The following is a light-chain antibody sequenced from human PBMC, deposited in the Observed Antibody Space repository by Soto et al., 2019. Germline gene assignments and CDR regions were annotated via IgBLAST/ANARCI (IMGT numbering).Light chain of an antibody. CDR2: DVS. J-gene: IGLJ1*01. CDR3: FSYTTSSTYV. V-gene: IGLV2-14*01. CDR1: SSDVGGYNY. Sequence: QSVLTPPASVSGSPGQSITISCTGNSSDVGGYNYVSWYQQHPGKAPKLMIYDVSDRPSGVSYRFSGSKSGITASLTISGLQAEDEADYYCFSYTTSSTYVFGTGTKVTV.